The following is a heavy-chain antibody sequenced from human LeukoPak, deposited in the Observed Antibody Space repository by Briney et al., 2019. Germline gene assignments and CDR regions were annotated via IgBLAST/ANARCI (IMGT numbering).Heavy chain of an antibody. J-gene: IGHJ5*02. D-gene: IGHD3-10*01. CDR3: ARAEVVYGFLANWFDP. CDR1: GDSVSSNSAA. Sequence: SQTLSLTCAISGDSVSSNSAAWDWIRQSPSRGLEWLGRTYYRSKWYNDYAVSVKSRITINPDTSKNQFSLQLNSVTPEDTAVYYCARAEVVYGFLANWFDPWGQGTLVTVS. CDR2: TYYRSKWYN. V-gene: IGHV6-1*01.